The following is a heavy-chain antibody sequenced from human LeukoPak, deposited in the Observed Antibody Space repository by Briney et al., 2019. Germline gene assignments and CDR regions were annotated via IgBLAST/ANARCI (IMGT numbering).Heavy chain of an antibody. J-gene: IGHJ4*02. Sequence: GGSLRLSCAASGFTFSSYSMNWVRQAPGKGLEWVSSISSSRSYIYYADSVKGRFTISRDNAKNSLYLQMNSLRAEDTAVYYCARDTGGNAPYYFDYWGQGTLVTVSS. CDR1: GFTFSSYS. CDR2: ISSSRSYI. D-gene: IGHD4-23*01. V-gene: IGHV3-21*04. CDR3: ARDTGGNAPYYFDY.